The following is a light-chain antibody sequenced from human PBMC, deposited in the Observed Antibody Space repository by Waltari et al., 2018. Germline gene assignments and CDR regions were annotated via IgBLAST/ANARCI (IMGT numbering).Light chain of an antibody. CDR2: VNSDGSH. CDR3: QTWGTGIRV. Sequence: QLVVTQSPSASASLGASVKRTCTLSSGHSTNAIAWHQQQPEKGPRYLMKVNSDGSHTKGDGIPDRFSGSSSGAERYLTISSLQSEDEADYYCQTWGTGIRVFGGGTKLTVL. J-gene: IGLJ3*02. V-gene: IGLV4-69*02. CDR1: SGHSTNA.